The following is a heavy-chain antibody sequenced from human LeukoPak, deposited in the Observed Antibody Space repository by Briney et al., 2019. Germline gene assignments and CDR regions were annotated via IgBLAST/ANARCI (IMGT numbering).Heavy chain of an antibody. J-gene: IGHJ4*02. CDR2: VGATDGTT. CDR3: AKSSGSYIFYFDY. Sequence: GGSLRFSCAASGFTFTNFPMTWVRQAPGKGLEWVAFVGATDGTTYYLDSVKGRFTISRDNSKNTLFLQMSSLRDEDTAVYYCAKSSGSYIFYFDYWGQGTLVTVSS. D-gene: IGHD1-26*01. V-gene: IGHV3-23*01. CDR1: GFTFTNFP.